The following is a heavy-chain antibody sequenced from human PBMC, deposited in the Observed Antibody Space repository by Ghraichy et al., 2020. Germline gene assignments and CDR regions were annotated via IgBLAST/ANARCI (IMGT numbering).Heavy chain of an antibody. D-gene: IGHD3-16*01. Sequence: ESLNISCTVSGGSISSSSYYWGWIRQPPGKGLEWIGSIYYSGSTYYNPSLKSRVTISVDTSKNQFSLKLSSVTAADTAVYYCARRWGNGSFDPWGQGTLVTVSS. V-gene: IGHV4-39*01. CDR2: IYYSGST. J-gene: IGHJ5*02. CDR1: GGSISSSSYY. CDR3: ARRWGNGSFDP.